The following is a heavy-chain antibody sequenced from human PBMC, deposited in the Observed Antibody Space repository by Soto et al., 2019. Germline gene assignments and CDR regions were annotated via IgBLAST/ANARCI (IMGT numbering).Heavy chain of an antibody. D-gene: IGHD2-2*01. Sequence: GESLKISCKGSGYSFTSYWIGWVRQMPGKGLEWMGIIYPGDSDTRYSPSFQGQVTISADKSISTAYLQWSSLKASDTAMYYCARPVALPTRSNIVVVPAAGYSSSWYAFDIWGQGTMVTVS. CDR1: GYSFTSYW. V-gene: IGHV5-51*01. CDR2: IYPGDSDT. J-gene: IGHJ3*02. CDR3: ARPVALPTRSNIVVVPAAGYSSSWYAFDI.